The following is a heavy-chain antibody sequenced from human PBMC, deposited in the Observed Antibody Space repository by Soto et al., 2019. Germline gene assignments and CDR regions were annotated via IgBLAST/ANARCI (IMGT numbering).Heavy chain of an antibody. Sequence: SETLSLTCAVSGGSISSSNWWSWVRQPPGKGLEWIGEIYHSGSTNYNPSLKSRVTISVDKSKNQFSLKLSSVTAADTAVYYCARDPVCSSTSCSTNWFDPWGQGTLVTASS. D-gene: IGHD2-2*01. CDR2: IYHSGST. J-gene: IGHJ5*02. CDR1: GGSISSSNW. CDR3: ARDPVCSSTSCSTNWFDP. V-gene: IGHV4-4*02.